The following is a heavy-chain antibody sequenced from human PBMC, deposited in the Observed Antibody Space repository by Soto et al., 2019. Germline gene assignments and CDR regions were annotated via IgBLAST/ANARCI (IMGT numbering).Heavy chain of an antibody. CDR1: GFTFSNFS. CDR3: AKDPNYGVRFDY. J-gene: IGHJ4*02. Sequence: PEGSLILSCAASGFTFSNFSMTWVRQAPGKGLEWVSGISGSGGSTYYADSVKGRFTISRDNSKNTLYLQMDSLRADDTAVYYCAKDPNYGVRFDYWGQGTLVTVSS. CDR2: ISGSGGST. V-gene: IGHV3-23*01. D-gene: IGHD2-8*01.